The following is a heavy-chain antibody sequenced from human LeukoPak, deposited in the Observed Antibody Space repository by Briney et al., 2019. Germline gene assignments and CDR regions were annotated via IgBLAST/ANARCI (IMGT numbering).Heavy chain of an antibody. CDR3: ATYKNWVAGDV. Sequence: EGSLRLSCAASGFTFSDYWMTWVRQAPGKGPEWVANIKKDGSEEHYVDSVKGRFTVSRDNAQNSLFLQMNSLRVEDTAVYYCATYKNWVAGDVWGQGTTVSVSS. V-gene: IGHV3-7*01. CDR1: GFTFSDYW. J-gene: IGHJ6*02. D-gene: IGHD7-27*01. CDR2: IKKDGSEE.